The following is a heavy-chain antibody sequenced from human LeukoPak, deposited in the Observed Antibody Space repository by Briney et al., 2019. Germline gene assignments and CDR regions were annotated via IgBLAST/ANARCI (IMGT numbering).Heavy chain of an antibody. CDR3: ARADGVRSADGRAFDI. CDR1: GGSISSYY. V-gene: IGHV4-59*01. CDR2: IYYSGST. Sequence: PSETLSLTCTVSGGSISSYYWSWIRQPPGKGLEWIGYIYYSGSTNYNPSLKSRVTISVDTSKNQFSLKLSSVTAADTAVYYCARADGVRSADGRAFDIWGQGTMVTVSS. J-gene: IGHJ3*02. D-gene: IGHD3-3*01.